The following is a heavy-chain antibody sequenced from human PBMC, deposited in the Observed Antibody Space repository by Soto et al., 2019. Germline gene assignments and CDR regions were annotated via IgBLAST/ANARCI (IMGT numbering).Heavy chain of an antibody. CDR2: IIPIFDAT. D-gene: IGHD3-10*01. V-gene: IGHV1-69*01. J-gene: IGHJ4*02. CDR3: ARDLTSVRGS. CDR1: GGTFSRHS. Sequence: QVQMVQSGAEVKKPGSSARVSCKVSGGTFSRHSISWVRQAPGQGLEWMGGIIPIFDATKYAQKFQGRLTITADDSTTTFHMDLSGLMPEDTAIYYCARDLTSVRGSWGQGTLVTVS.